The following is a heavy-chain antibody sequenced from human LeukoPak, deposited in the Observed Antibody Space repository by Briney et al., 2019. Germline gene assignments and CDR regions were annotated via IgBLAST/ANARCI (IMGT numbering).Heavy chain of an antibody. CDR2: IRSKANSYAT. J-gene: IGHJ4*02. V-gene: IGHV3-73*01. CDR3: TRRADYGDTTFDY. D-gene: IGHD4-17*01. CDR1: GFTFSGSA. Sequence: GGSLRLSCAASGFTFSGSAMHWVRQASGKGLEWVGRIRSKANSYATGYAASVKGRFTISGDDSKNTAYLQMNSLKTEDTAVYYCTRRADYGDTTFDYWGQGTLVTVSS.